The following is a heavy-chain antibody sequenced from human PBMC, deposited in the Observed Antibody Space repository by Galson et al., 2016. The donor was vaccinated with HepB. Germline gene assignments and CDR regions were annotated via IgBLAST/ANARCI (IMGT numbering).Heavy chain of an antibody. V-gene: IGHV1-18*01. CDR3: ARGGGSAYYGMDV. CDR1: GYTFTSYG. J-gene: IGHJ6*02. D-gene: IGHD1-26*01. CDR2: ISPYNGDT. Sequence: SCKASGYTFTSYGISWVRQAPGQGLEGMGWISPYNGDTNEAQKLQGRVTVTTDTSASTAYMELRSLRSDDTAVYYCARGGGSAYYGMDVWGQGTTVTVSS.